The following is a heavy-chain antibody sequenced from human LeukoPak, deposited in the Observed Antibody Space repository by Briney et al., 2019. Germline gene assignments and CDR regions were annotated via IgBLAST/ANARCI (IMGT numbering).Heavy chain of an antibody. D-gene: IGHD5-24*01. J-gene: IGHJ4*02. CDR3: AKYRLIWLPAPVFDF. V-gene: IGHV3-20*04. CDR2: INWNGGST. CDR1: GFTFDDYG. Sequence: AGGSLRLSCAASGFTFDDYGMSWVRQAPGKGLEWVSGINWNGGSTGYADSVKGRFTISRDNAKNSLYLQMNSLRAEDTAVYYCAKYRLIWLPAPVFDFWGQGTLVTVSS.